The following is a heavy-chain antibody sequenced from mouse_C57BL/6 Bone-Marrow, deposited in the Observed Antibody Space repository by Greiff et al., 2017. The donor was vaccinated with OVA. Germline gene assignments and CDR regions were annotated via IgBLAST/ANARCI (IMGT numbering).Heavy chain of an antibody. D-gene: IGHD1-1*01. Sequence: EVQLVESGGDLVKPGGSLKLSCAASGFTFSSYGMSWVRQTQDKRLEWVATISSGGSYTYYPDSVKGRFTISRDNAKNTLYLQMSSLKSEDTAMYYCARRLYYCSSPQWYFDVWGTGTTVTVSS. CDR3: ARRLYYCSSPQWYFDV. CDR2: ISSGGSYT. CDR1: GFTFSSYG. J-gene: IGHJ1*03. V-gene: IGHV5-6*01.